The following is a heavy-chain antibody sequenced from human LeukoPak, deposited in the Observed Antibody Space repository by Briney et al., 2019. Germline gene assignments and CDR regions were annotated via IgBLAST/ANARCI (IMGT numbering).Heavy chain of an antibody. D-gene: IGHD6-13*01. CDR1: GGSISSYY. CDR3: ARGAIAAAGAHNWFDP. J-gene: IGHJ5*02. CDR2: IYYSGST. V-gene: IGHV4-59*01. Sequence: SETLSLTCTVSGGSISSYYWSWIRQPPGKGLEWIGYIYYSGSTNYNPSLKSRVTISVDTSKNQFSLKLSTVTAADTAVYYCARGAIAAAGAHNWFDPWGQGTLVTVSS.